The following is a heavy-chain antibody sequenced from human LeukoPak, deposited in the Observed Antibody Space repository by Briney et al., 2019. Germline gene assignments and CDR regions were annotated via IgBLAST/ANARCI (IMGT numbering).Heavy chain of an antibody. J-gene: IGHJ4*02. V-gene: IGHV3-30*04. CDR1: GFTFRTSG. CDR3: ARGRLGIGYYFGY. D-gene: IGHD7-27*01. CDR2: MSSDGINT. Sequence: GTSLRLSCATSGFTFRTSGVHWVRQAPGKGLEWVALMSSDGINTYYADSVKGRFTVSRDSSKDILYLQMNSLRAEDTAVYYCARGRLGIGYYFGYWGQGTLVTVSS.